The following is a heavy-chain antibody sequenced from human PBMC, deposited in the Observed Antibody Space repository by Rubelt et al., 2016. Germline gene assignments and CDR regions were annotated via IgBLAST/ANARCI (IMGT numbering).Heavy chain of an antibody. CDR1: GFTFSCYG. Sequence: EVQLVESGGGLVQPGGSLRLSCATSGFTFSCYGMHWVRQAPGKGLEWVANINQDGSEKHYLDSVKGRFTISRDNAKNSLYLQMNSPRAEDTAVYYCAKGKAVRGSGVDSWGQGSVVTGSA. D-gene: IGHD6-19*01. CDR2: INQDGSEK. J-gene: IGHJ4*02. CDR3: AKGKAVRGSGVDS. V-gene: IGHV3-7*05.